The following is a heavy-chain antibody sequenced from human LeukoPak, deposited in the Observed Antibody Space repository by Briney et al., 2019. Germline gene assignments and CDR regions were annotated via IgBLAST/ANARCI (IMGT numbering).Heavy chain of an antibody. Sequence: ASVKVCCKASGYTFTSYCIHWVRQAPGQGLEWMGMINPSGGSTTYAQKFQGRVTLTRDTSTSTVSLEVSSLRSEDTAVYFCARDLRRDVYNRDWYFDLWGRGTLVTVSS. V-gene: IGHV1-46*01. CDR1: GYTFTSYC. CDR3: ARDLRRDVYNRDWYFDL. D-gene: IGHD5-24*01. J-gene: IGHJ2*01. CDR2: INPSGGST.